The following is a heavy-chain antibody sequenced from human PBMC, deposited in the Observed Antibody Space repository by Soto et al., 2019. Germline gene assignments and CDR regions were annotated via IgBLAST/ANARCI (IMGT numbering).Heavy chain of an antibody. Sequence: PGGSLRLSCAASGFTFSSYAMSWVRQAPGKGLEWVSAISGSGGSTYYADSVKGRFTISRDNSKNTLYLQMNSLRAEDTAVYYCAKGPPRSSGWFTHNWFDPWGQGTLVTVSS. J-gene: IGHJ5*02. CDR3: AKGPPRSSGWFTHNWFDP. CDR2: ISGSGGST. CDR1: GFTFSSYA. V-gene: IGHV3-23*01. D-gene: IGHD6-19*01.